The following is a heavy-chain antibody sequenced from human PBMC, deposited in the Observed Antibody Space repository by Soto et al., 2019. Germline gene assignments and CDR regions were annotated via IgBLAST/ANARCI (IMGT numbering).Heavy chain of an antibody. Sequence: GGSLRLSCVASGFTFITDSMNWVRQAPGKGLEWVAHISTSGATRYYADSVKGRFTISRDNAKTSLYLQMDSLRNEDTAVYYCARFLGSGFDYSGQGTLVPVSS. CDR2: ISTSGATR. D-gene: IGHD6-19*01. CDR3: ARFLGSGFDY. V-gene: IGHV3-48*02. CDR1: GFTFITDS. J-gene: IGHJ4*02.